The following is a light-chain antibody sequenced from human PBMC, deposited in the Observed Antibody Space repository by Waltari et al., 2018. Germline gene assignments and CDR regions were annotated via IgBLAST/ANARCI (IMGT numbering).Light chain of an antibody. CDR2: DVS. CDR3: SSYTSSSTPYV. CDR1: SSDVGCYNY. V-gene: IGLV2-14*03. Sequence: QSALTQPASVSGSPGQSITISCTGTSSDVGCYNYVPWYQQHPGKAPKLMIYDVSNRPSGVSNRFSGSKSGNTASLTISGLQAEDEADYYCSSYTSSSTPYVFGTGTKVTVL. J-gene: IGLJ1*01.